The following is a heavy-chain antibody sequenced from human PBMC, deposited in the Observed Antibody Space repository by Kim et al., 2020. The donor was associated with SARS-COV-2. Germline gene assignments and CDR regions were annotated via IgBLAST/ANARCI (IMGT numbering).Heavy chain of an antibody. CDR3: ARAGYSSSWGAWSFDY. D-gene: IGHD6-13*01. V-gene: IGHV1-18*04. CDR2: ISAYNGNT. J-gene: IGHJ4*02. Sequence: ASVKVSCKASGYTFTSYGISWVRQAPGQGLEWMGWISAYNGNTNYAQKLQGRVTMTTDTSTSTAYMELRSLRSDDTAVYYCARAGYSSSWGAWSFDYWGQGTLVTVSS. CDR1: GYTFTSYG.